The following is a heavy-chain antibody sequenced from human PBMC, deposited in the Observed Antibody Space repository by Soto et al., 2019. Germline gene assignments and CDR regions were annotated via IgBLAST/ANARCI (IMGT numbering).Heavy chain of an antibody. CDR1: GYTITSYG. Sequence: ASVKVSCKASGYTITSYGISWVRQAPGQGLEWMGWISAYNGNTNYAQKLQGRVTMTTDTSTSTAYMELRSLRSDDTAVYYCARGPPRETYYYDSSGDENWFDPWGQGTLVTVSS. D-gene: IGHD3-22*01. CDR3: ARGPPRETYYYDSSGDENWFDP. V-gene: IGHV1-18*01. J-gene: IGHJ5*02. CDR2: ISAYNGNT.